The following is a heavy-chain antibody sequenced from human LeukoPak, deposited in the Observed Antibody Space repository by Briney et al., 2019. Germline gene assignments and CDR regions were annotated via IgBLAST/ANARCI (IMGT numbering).Heavy chain of an antibody. J-gene: IGHJ4*02. CDR2: ISGSGGST. CDR1: GFTFSSYA. CDR3: AKDHRPGIAAAGTGGFDY. Sequence: GGSLRLSCAASGFTFSSYAMSWVRQAPGKGLGWVSAISGSGGSTYYADSVKGRFTISRDNSKNTLYLQMNSLRAEDTAVYYCAKDHRPGIAAAGTGGFDYWGQGTLVTVSP. D-gene: IGHD6-13*01. V-gene: IGHV3-23*01.